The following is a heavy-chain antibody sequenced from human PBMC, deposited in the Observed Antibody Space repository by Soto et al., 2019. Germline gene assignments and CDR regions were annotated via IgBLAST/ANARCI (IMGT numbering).Heavy chain of an antibody. V-gene: IGHV4-31*03. CDR1: GGSISSGGYY. CDR3: VRDRSAAAGTFDY. J-gene: IGHJ4*02. CDR2: IYYSGST. Sequence: SETLSLTCTVSGGSISSGGYYWSWIRQHPGKGLEWIGYIYYSGSTYYNPSLKSRVTISVDTSKNQFSLKLSSVTAADTAVYYCVRDRSAAAGTFDYWGQGTLVTVSS. D-gene: IGHD6-13*01.